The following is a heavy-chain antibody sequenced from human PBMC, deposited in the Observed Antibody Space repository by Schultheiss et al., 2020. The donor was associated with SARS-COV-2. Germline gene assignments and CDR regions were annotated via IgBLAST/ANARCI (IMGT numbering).Heavy chain of an antibody. V-gene: IGHV4-34*01. Sequence: SETLSLTCAVSGGSFSRYYWTWIRQPPGKGLEWICEINHSGRAIYNPSLEGRVTISLHTSKNQSSLNLNSVTAADTAVYYCARDRSYDFWSGYYQLPYYGMDVWGQGTTVTVSS. D-gene: IGHD3-3*01. CDR1: GGSFSRYY. J-gene: IGHJ6*02. CDR2: INHSGRA. CDR3: ARDRSYDFWSGYYQLPYYGMDV.